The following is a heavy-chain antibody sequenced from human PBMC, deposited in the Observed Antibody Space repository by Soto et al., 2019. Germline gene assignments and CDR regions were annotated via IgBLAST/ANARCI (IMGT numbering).Heavy chain of an antibody. D-gene: IGHD2-21*01. Sequence: QVQLVQSGAEVKKPGASVKVSCKASGYTFTSYAMHWVRQAPGQRLEWMGWINAGNGNTKYSQKFQGRVTITRDPSASTAYMELSSLRSEDTAVYYCARADGILYYYCMDVWGQVTTVTVSS. CDR2: INAGNGNT. CDR3: ARADGILYYYCMDV. J-gene: IGHJ6*02. V-gene: IGHV1-3*01. CDR1: GYTFTSYA.